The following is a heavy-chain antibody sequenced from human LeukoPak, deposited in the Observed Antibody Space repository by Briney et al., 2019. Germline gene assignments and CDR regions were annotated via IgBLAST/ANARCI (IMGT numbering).Heavy chain of an antibody. Sequence: GGSLRLSCAASGFTFDSYAMSWVRQSPGKGLEWVTGISGSGGSTFYVDSVKGRFTISRDNSKNTLHVQMNTLGAEDTAVYYCAKSVTYGFAYYYFDLWGRGTPVTVSS. CDR1: GFTFDSYA. CDR2: ISGSGGST. CDR3: AKSVTYGFAYYYFDL. D-gene: IGHD3-10*01. J-gene: IGHJ2*01. V-gene: IGHV3-23*01.